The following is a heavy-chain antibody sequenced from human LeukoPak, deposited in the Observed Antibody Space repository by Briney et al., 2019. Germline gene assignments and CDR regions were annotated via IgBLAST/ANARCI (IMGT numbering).Heavy chain of an antibody. V-gene: IGHV3-48*03. CDR3: ARVGDGYNPNFDY. J-gene: IGHJ4*02. CDR1: GFSFSDYE. D-gene: IGHD5-24*01. CDR2: IDISGNTI. Sequence: PGGSLGLSCAASGFSFSDYEMNWVRQAPGKGLEWLSHIDISGNTIHYADSVEGRFTISRDNAKNSVYLQMNGLRAEDTAVYYCARVGDGYNPNFDYWGQGTLVTVSS.